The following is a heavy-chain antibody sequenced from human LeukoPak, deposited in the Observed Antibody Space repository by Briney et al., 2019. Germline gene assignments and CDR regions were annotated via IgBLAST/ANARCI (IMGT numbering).Heavy chain of an antibody. CDR1: GFPLSRSA. J-gene: IGHJ4*02. CDR3: AKSGYNRFDY. Sequence: GGSLRLSCAASGFPLSRSAMSWVRQAPGRGLEWVSNISGSGSGGSTYYADSVKGRFTISRDNSKNTLYLQMNSLRAEDTAVCYCAKSGYNRFDYWGQGTLVTVSS. D-gene: IGHD5-24*01. V-gene: IGHV3-23*01. CDR2: ISGSGSGGST.